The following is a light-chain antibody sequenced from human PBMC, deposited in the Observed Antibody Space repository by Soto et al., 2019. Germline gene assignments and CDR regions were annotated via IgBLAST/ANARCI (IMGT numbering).Light chain of an antibody. J-gene: IGLJ2*01. V-gene: IGLV2-14*03. Sequence: QSALTQPASVSGSPGQSITISCTRTSSDVGGYNYVSWYQHHPGKAPKLMIYDVSHRPSGVSNRFSGSKSGNTASLTISGLQAEDEADYYCSSYTSSSTVVFGGGTQLTVL. CDR1: SSDVGGYNY. CDR2: DVS. CDR3: SSYTSSSTVV.